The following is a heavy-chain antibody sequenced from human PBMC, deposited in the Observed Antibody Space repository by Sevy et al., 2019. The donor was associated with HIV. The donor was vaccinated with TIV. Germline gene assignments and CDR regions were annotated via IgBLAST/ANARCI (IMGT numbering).Heavy chain of an antibody. J-gene: IGHJ6*02. Sequence: SETLSLTCTVSGGSISSGGYYWSWIRQYPGKGLEWIGYIYYSGSTYYNPSLKSRVTISVDTSKNQFSLKLSSVTAADTAVYYCARTPGYAGSGMDVWGQGTTVTVSS. CDR3: ARTPGYAGSGMDV. CDR1: GGSISSGGYY. D-gene: IGHD1-1*01. CDR2: IYYSGST. V-gene: IGHV4-31*03.